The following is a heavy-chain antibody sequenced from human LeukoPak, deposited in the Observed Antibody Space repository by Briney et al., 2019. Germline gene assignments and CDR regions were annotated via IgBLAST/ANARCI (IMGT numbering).Heavy chain of an antibody. CDR1: GLTFSRNS. J-gene: IGHJ4*02. CDR3: AREGYYDSSGFY. D-gene: IGHD3-22*01. Sequence: GGSLRLSCAASGLTFSRNSMNWVRQAPGKGLEWVSSISTSSSYIYYADSVKGRFTISRDNAKNSLYLQMNSLRAEDTAVYYCAREGYYDSSGFYWGQGTLVTVSS. V-gene: IGHV3-21*01. CDR2: ISTSSSYI.